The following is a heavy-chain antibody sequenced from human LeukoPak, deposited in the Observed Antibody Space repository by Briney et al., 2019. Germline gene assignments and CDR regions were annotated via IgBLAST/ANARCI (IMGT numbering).Heavy chain of an antibody. D-gene: IGHD3-3*01. CDR3: ARDRADYDFWSGYYTAFDP. CDR2: ISSSSSYI. Sequence: GGSLRLSCAASGFTFSSYSMNWVRQAPGKGLEWVSSISSSSSYIYYADSVKGRFTISRDNAKNSLYLQMNSLRAEDTAVYYCARDRADYDFWSGYYTAFDPWGQGTLVTVSS. J-gene: IGHJ5*02. CDR1: GFTFSSYS. V-gene: IGHV3-21*01.